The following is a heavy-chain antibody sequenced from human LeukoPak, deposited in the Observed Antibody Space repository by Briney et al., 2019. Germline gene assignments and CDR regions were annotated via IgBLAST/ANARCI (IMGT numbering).Heavy chain of an antibody. J-gene: IGHJ4*02. CDR2: IDPNTGDS. CDR1: GYTFTDYY. D-gene: IGHD3-16*02. Sequence: GASVKVSCKASGYTFTDYYMHWVRQAPGQGLEWMGWIDPNTGDSNYVQKFQGRVTMTRDTSISTAYMELSRLRSEDTAVYYCARSSLSLDFDYWGQGTLVTVSS. CDR3: ARSSLSLDFDY. V-gene: IGHV1-2*02.